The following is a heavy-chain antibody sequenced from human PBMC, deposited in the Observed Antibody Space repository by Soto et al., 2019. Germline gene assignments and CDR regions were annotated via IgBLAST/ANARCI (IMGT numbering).Heavy chain of an antibody. Sequence: QVQLMQSGAEVKKPGASVKVSCKASGDTFTDYYIHWVRQAPGQGLEWMGTVNPSGGHTTYAQHFLGRGTXPXDXYDXTLYMELTSLTSDDTAIYYCARGGHVVVVTAALDYWGQGTLVTVSS. CDR2: VNPSGGHT. CDR1: GDTFTDYY. V-gene: IGHV1-46*01. D-gene: IGHD2-21*02. CDR3: ARGGHVVVVTAALDY. J-gene: IGHJ4*02.